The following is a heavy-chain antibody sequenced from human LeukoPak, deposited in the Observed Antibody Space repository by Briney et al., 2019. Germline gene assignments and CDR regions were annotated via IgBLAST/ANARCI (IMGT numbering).Heavy chain of an antibody. CDR2: ISYDGSNK. J-gene: IGHJ4*02. CDR3: AKDRYCSSTSCYADY. Sequence: PGGSLRLSCAASGFTFNRYAMHWVRQAPGKGLEWVAVISYDGSNKYYADSVKGRFTISRDNSKNTLYLQMNSLRAEDTAVYYCAKDRYCSSTSCYADYWGQGTLVTVSS. D-gene: IGHD2-2*01. V-gene: IGHV3-30-3*01. CDR1: GFTFNRYA.